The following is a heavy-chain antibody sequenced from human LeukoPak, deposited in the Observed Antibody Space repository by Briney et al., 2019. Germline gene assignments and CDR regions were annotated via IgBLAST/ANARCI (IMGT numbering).Heavy chain of an antibody. Sequence: PGRSLRLSCAASGFIFSSYSMNWVRQAPGKGLEWVSSISSSSSYIYYADSVKGRFAISRDNAKNSLYLQMNSLRAEDTAVYYCARDRYDGDLWAGMDVWGQGITVTVSS. D-gene: IGHD4-17*01. CDR2: ISSSSSYI. V-gene: IGHV3-21*01. J-gene: IGHJ6*02. CDR1: GFIFSSYS. CDR3: ARDRYDGDLWAGMDV.